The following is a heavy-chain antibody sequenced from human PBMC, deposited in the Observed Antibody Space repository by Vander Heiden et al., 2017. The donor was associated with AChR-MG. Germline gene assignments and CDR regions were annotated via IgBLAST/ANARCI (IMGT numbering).Heavy chain of an antibody. CDR3: ARLRVVWGDYGLPALFDY. CDR2: IYYSGST. CDR1: GGSISSSSYY. Sequence: QLQLQESGPGLVKPSETLSLTCTVSGGSISSSSYYWGWIRQPPGKGLEWIGSIYYSGSTYYNPSLKSRVTISVDTSKNQFSLKLSSVTAADTAVYYCARLRVVWGDYGLPALFDYWGQGTLVTVSS. J-gene: IGHJ4*02. V-gene: IGHV4-39*01. D-gene: IGHD4-17*01.